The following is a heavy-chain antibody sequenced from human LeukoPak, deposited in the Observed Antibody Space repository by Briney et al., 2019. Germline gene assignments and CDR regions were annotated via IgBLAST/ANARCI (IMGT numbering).Heavy chain of an antibody. CDR3: AKRREGTATLARYYGMDV. V-gene: IGHV3-23*01. Sequence: GGSLRLSCAASGFTFSSYAMSWVRQAPGKGLEWVSAISGSGGSTYYADSVKGRFTISRDNSKNTLYLQMNSLRAEDTAVYYCAKRREGTATLARYYGMDVWGQGTTVTVSS. J-gene: IGHJ6*02. D-gene: IGHD4-17*01. CDR1: GFTFSSYA. CDR2: ISGSGGST.